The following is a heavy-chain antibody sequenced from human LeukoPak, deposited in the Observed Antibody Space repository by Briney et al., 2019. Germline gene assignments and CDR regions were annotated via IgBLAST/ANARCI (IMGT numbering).Heavy chain of an antibody. J-gene: IGHJ4*02. CDR2: IGVAANT. D-gene: IGHD1-26*01. CDR1: GFTFSSYD. Sequence: GGSLRLSCAASGFTFSSYDMHWVRQATGKGLEWVSAIGVAANTFYSGSVKGRFTISREIAKNSLYLLMTSLRAEDTAVYYCARQNTPHGNFDYWGQGILVTVSS. CDR3: ARQNTPHGNFDY. V-gene: IGHV3-13*01.